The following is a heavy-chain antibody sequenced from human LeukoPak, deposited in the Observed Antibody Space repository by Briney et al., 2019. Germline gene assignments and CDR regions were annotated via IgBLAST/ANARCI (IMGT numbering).Heavy chain of an antibody. CDR3: ARALPATYYYYYYMDV. CDR1: GYTFTSYD. Sequence: ASAKVSCKASGYTFTSYDINWVRQATGQGLEWMGWMNPNSGNTGYAQKFQGRVTITRNTSISTAYMELSSLRSEDTAVYYCARALPATYYYYYYMDVWGKGTTVTVSS. J-gene: IGHJ6*03. D-gene: IGHD5-12*01. CDR2: MNPNSGNT. V-gene: IGHV1-8*03.